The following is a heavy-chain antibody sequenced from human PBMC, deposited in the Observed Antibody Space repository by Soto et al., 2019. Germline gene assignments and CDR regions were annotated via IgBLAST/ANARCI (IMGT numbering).Heavy chain of an antibody. CDR2: LNPNSGDT. J-gene: IGHJ4*02. CDR1: GYTFSSYD. CDR3: ATSGGGWYLY. Sequence: QVQLVQSGAEVKKPGASVKVSCKASGYTFSSYDINWVRQATGQGLEWMGWLNPNSGDTGYAQKFQGRVTLTRNTSINTAYIELSSRPSDDTAVYYCATSGGGWYLYWGQGTLVTVSS. D-gene: IGHD6-19*01. V-gene: IGHV1-8*01.